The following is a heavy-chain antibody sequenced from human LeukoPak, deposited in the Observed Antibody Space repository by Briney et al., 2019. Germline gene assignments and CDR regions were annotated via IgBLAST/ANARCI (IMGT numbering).Heavy chain of an antibody. CDR1: GFTFSSFT. J-gene: IGHJ4*02. Sequence: GGSLRLSCAASGFTFSSFTMNWVRQAPGKGLEWVSSISSSSRYIYYGDSVMGRFTISRDNSKNTLYLQMNSLRAEDTAVYYCARDTRYYDSSGYYWLDYWGQGTLVTVSS. D-gene: IGHD3-22*01. V-gene: IGHV3-21*01. CDR2: ISSSSRYI. CDR3: ARDTRYYDSSGYYWLDY.